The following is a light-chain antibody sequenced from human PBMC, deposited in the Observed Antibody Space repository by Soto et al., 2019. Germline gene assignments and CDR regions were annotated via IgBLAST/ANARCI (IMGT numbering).Light chain of an antibody. J-gene: IGLJ1*01. V-gene: IGLV2-14*01. CDR1: SSDVGGYNY. CDR3: CSYTTSNFRV. CDR2: EVS. Sequence: QSALTQPASVSGSPGQSITISCTGTSSDVGGYNYVSWYQHHPGKAPKLMIYEVSNRPSGVSSRFSGSKSGDTASLTISGLQAEDEADYYCCSYTTSNFRVLGTGTKLTVL.